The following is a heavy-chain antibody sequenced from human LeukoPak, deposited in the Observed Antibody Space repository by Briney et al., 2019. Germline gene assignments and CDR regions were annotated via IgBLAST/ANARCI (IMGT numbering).Heavy chain of an antibody. CDR2: IYYSGST. CDR3: ARHDDILTGYRGYYFDY. J-gene: IGHJ4*02. V-gene: IGHV4-59*08. CDR1: GGSISSYY. Sequence: SETLSLTCTVSGGSISSYYWSWIRQPPGKGLEWIGYIYYSGSTNYNPSLKSRVTISVDTSKNQFSLKLSSVTAADTAVYYCARHDDILTGYRGYYFDYWGQGTLVTVSS. D-gene: IGHD3-9*01.